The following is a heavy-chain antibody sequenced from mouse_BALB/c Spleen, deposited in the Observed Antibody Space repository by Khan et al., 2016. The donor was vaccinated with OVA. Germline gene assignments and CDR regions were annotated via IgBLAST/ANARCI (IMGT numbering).Heavy chain of an antibody. J-gene: IGHJ2*02. CDR2: ISYSGNT. Sequence: EVELVESGPGLVKPSQSLSLTCTVTGYSITSDYAWNWIRQFPGNKLEWMGFISYSGNTKYNPSLKSRFSITRDTSKNQFFLQLNSVTTDDTATYYCARVYGGDFDYWGQGTSLTVSS. CDR1: GYSITSDYA. V-gene: IGHV3-2*02. CDR3: ARVYGGDFDY. D-gene: IGHD1-1*01.